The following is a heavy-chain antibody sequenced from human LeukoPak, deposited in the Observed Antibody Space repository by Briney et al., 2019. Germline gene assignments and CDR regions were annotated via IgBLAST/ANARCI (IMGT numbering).Heavy chain of an antibody. CDR3: AKGAGGVCGDNNCYSRVFDY. V-gene: IGHV3-23*01. CDR2: ISDSGDST. D-gene: IGHD2-15*01. J-gene: IGHJ4*02. Sequence: GGSLRLSCAASGFTFRSYAMSWVRQAPGKGLEWVSIISDSGDSTYYADSVKGRFTISRDNSKNTLYMQMNSLGTEDTALYYCAKGAGGVCGDNNCYSRVFDYWGQGALVTVSS. CDR1: GFTFRSYA.